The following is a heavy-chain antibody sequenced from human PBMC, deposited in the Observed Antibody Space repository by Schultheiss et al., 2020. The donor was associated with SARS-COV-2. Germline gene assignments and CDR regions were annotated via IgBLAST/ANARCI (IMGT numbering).Heavy chain of an antibody. Sequence: LRLSCTVSGGSISSGSYYWSWIRQHPGKGLEWIGYIYYSGSTYYNPSLKSRVTISVDTSKNQFSLKLSSVTAADTAVYYCARLTVPMAGHYFDYWGQGTLVTVSS. CDR1: GGSISSGSYY. V-gene: IGHV4-31*03. CDR3: ARLTVPMAGHYFDY. J-gene: IGHJ4*02. CDR2: IYYSGST. D-gene: IGHD6-19*01.